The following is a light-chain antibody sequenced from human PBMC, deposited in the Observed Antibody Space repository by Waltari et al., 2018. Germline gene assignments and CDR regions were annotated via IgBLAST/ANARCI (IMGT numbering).Light chain of an antibody. J-gene: IGKJ3*01. CDR1: QNITNY. V-gene: IGKV1-39*01. CDR3: QQSYITLT. Sequence: DIQMTQSPSSLSASVGDRITITCRARQNITNYLNWYQQKPGKAPKLLIYAASSLQSGVPSRFSGSGSGTDFTLIISSLHREDFASYYCQQSYITLTFGPGTKVDIK. CDR2: AAS.